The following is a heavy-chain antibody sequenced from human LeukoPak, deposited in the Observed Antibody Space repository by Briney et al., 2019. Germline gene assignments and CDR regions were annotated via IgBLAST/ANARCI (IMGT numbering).Heavy chain of an antibody. Sequence: SETLSLTCTVSGGSISSSSYYWGWIRQPPGNGLEWIRSIYYSRSTYYNPSLKSRVTISVDTSKNQFSLKLSSVTAADTAVYYCARDRDDDPNSSWYRSGLNWFDPWGQGTLVTVSS. V-gene: IGHV4-39*07. CDR1: GGSISSSSYY. CDR3: ARDRDDDPNSSWYRSGLNWFDP. J-gene: IGHJ5*02. D-gene: IGHD6-13*01. CDR2: IYYSRST.